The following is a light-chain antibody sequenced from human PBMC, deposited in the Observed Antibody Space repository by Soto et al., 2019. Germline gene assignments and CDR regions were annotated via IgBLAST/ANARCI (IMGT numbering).Light chain of an antibody. Sequence: DIVMTQSPDSLAVSLGERATINCKSSQSLLHLAWYQQKPGQPPKLLIYWASTRESGVPDRFSGSGSGTDFTLTSSSLQAEHVAVYYCQQYYTTPVTFGQGTMVEI. J-gene: IGKJ1*01. CDR2: WAS. CDR3: QQYYTTPVT. V-gene: IGKV4-1*01. CDR1: QSLLH.